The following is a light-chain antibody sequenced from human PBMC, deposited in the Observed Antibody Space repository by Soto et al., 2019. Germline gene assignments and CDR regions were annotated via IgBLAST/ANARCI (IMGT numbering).Light chain of an antibody. V-gene: IGLV1-40*01. J-gene: IGLJ3*02. CDR3: QSYDSSLSGWV. CDR1: SSNIGAGYD. Sequence: QSMLTQPPSVSGAPGQRVTISCTGSSSNIGAGYDVHWYQQLPGTAPKLLIYGNSNRPSGVPDRFSGSKSGTSVSLAITGLQAEDEADYYCQSYDSSLSGWVFGGGTKLTVL. CDR2: GNS.